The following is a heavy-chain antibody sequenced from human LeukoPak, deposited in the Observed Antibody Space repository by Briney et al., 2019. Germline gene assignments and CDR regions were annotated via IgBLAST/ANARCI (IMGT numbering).Heavy chain of an antibody. Sequence: GGSLRLSCAASGFTFDDYAIHWVRQAPGKGLEWVSGISWNSGSIGYADSVKGRFTISRDNAKNSLYLQMNSLRAEDTALYYCAKVLYYYDSSGPFGGWGQGTLVTVSS. J-gene: IGHJ4*02. CDR2: ISWNSGSI. CDR3: AKVLYYYDSSGPFGG. CDR1: GFTFDDYA. D-gene: IGHD3-22*01. V-gene: IGHV3-9*01.